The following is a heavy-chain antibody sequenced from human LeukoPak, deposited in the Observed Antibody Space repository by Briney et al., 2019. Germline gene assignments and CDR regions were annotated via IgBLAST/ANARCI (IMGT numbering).Heavy chain of an antibody. Sequence: PGRSLRLSCAASGFTFSSYGMHWVRQAPGKGLEWVAVIWYDGGNKYYADSVKGRFTISRDNSKNTLYLQMNSLRAEDTAVYYCAKDSTGGIGAFDIWGQGTMVTVSS. CDR1: GFTFSSYG. CDR3: AKDSTGGIGAFDI. D-gene: IGHD1-26*01. CDR2: IWYDGGNK. V-gene: IGHV3-33*06. J-gene: IGHJ3*02.